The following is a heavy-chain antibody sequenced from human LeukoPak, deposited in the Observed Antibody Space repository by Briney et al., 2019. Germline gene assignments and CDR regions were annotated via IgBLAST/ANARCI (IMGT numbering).Heavy chain of an antibody. CDR1: GGSISSSSYY. CDR3: ASPMAWAHNRRDSDY. Sequence: SETLSLTCTVSGGSISSSSYYWGWIRQPPGKGLEWIGSIYYSGSAYYNPSPKSRVSISVDTSKNQFSLKLRSVTAADTAVYYCASPMAWAHNRRDSDYWGLGTLVTVSS. J-gene: IGHJ4*02. D-gene: IGHD5-24*01. V-gene: IGHV4-39*07. CDR2: IYYSGSA.